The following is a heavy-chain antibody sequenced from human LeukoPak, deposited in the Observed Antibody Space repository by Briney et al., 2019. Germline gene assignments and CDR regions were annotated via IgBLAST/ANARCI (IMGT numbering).Heavy chain of an antibody. V-gene: IGHV4-38-2*02. CDR3: AKSIASDSTNSCYYMDV. D-gene: IGHD6-13*01. J-gene: IGHJ6*03. Sequence: SETLSLTCTVSGYSISTGYYWGWIRQSPEKGLEWIGSIFHSGTTYYNPSLKSRVTLSVDTSKNQFSLRLSSVTAADTAVYFCAKSIASDSTNSCYYMDVWGKGTTVTVSS. CDR1: GYSISTGYY. CDR2: IFHSGTT.